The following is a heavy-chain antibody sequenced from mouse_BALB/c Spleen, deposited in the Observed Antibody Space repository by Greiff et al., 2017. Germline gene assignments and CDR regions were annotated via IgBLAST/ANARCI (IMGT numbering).Heavy chain of an antibody. J-gene: IGHJ2*01. Sequence: EVHLVESGPGLVKPSQSLSLTCTVTGYSITSDYAWNWIRQFPGNKLEWMGYISYSGSTSYNPSLKSRISITLDTSKNQFFLQLNSVTPEDTATYYCARRWDYWGQGTALTVSS. V-gene: IGHV3-2*02. CDR3: ARRWDY. CDR2: ISYSGST. CDR1: GYSITSDYA.